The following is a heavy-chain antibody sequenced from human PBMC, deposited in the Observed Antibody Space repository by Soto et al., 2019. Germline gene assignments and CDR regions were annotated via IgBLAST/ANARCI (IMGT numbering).Heavy chain of an antibody. CDR3: ARDGDPGRVFFDAFDI. CDR2: IYYSGST. J-gene: IGHJ3*02. Sequence: QVQLQESGPGLVKPSETLSLTCTVSGGSVSSGSYYWSWIRQPPGKGLEWIGYIYYSGSTNDNPSLRSRVTISVDTSKNQFSLKLSSVTAADTAVYYCARDGDPGRVFFDAFDIWGQGTMVTVSS. V-gene: IGHV4-61*01. D-gene: IGHD7-27*01. CDR1: GGSVSSGSYY.